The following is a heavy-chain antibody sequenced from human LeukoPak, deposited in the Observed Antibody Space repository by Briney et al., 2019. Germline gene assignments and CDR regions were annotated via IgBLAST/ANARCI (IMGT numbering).Heavy chain of an antibody. D-gene: IGHD6-13*01. CDR1: GGSIRSFY. Sequence: SETLSLTCTVSGGSIRSFYWSWIRQPPGKGLEWIGYIFYSGSTNYNPSLKSRVTISVDTSKNQFSLKLSSVTAADTAVYYCARFNPSAGSFCFDYWGQGTLVTVSS. CDR2: IFYSGST. CDR3: ARFNPSAGSFCFDY. J-gene: IGHJ4*02. V-gene: IGHV4-59*08.